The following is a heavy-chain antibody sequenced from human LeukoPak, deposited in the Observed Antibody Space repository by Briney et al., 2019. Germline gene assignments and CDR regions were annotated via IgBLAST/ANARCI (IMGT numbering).Heavy chain of an antibody. CDR1: GYTFTSYY. J-gene: IGHJ6*03. Sequence: ASVRVSCKASGYTFTSYYMHWVRQAPGQGLEWMGLISSSGGSTSYAQKFQGRVTMTRDMSTSTVYMELSSLRSEDTAVYYCARAIAVAGFPDYYYYMDVWGKGTTVTVSS. V-gene: IGHV1-46*01. D-gene: IGHD6-19*01. CDR2: ISSSGGST. CDR3: ARAIAVAGFPDYYYYMDV.